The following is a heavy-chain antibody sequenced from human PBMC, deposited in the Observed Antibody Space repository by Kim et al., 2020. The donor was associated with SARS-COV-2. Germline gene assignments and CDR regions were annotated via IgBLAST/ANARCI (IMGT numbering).Heavy chain of an antibody. D-gene: IGHD6-19*01. V-gene: IGHV3-48*02. CDR1: GFTFSSYS. Sequence: GGSLRLSCVASGFTFSSYSMNWVRQAPGKGLEWISYISSQITITEYADSVKGRFTISRDNAKNSVYLQMNNLRDEDTAVYFCARDPGYSSAWYRGASWGQGTLVTVSS. J-gene: IGHJ5*02. CDR2: ISSQITIT. CDR3: ARDPGYSSAWYRGAS.